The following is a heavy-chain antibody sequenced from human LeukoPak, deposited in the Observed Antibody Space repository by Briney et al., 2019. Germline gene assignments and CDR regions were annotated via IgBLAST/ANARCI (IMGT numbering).Heavy chain of an antibody. D-gene: IGHD5-18*01. CDR3: ARGHNYGRLWDY. V-gene: IGHV4-59*01. Sequence: SETLSLTCTVSGGSISSYYWSWIRQPPGKGPEWIGYIYYSGSTNYNPSLKSRVTISVDTSKNQFSLKLSSVTAADTAVYYCARGHNYGRLWDYWGQGTLVTVSS. CDR1: GGSISSYY. CDR2: IYYSGST. J-gene: IGHJ4*02.